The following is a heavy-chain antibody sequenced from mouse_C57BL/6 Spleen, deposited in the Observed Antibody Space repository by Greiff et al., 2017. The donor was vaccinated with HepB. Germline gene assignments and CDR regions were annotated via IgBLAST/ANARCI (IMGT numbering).Heavy chain of an antibody. CDR3: ARSVGYFDV. J-gene: IGHJ1*03. CDR1: GYTFTSYW. V-gene: IGHV1-64*01. Sequence: QVQLQQSGAELVKPGASVKLSCKASGYTFTSYWMHCVKQRPGQGLEWIGMIHPNSGSTNYNEKFKSKATLTVDKSSSTAYMQLSSLTSEDSAVYYCARSVGYFDVWGTGTTVTVSS. CDR2: IHPNSGST.